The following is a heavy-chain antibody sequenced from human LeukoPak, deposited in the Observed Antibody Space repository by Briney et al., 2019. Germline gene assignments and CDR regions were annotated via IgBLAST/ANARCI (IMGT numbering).Heavy chain of an antibody. CDR3: ARVRYDSGWYDY. Sequence: PGGSLRLSCAASGFTFSAYAMAWVRQAPGKGLECVSHITTGGSSTFHADTVKVRFSISRDNAKNSLYLQMNSLRAEDAAVYYCARVRYDSGWYDYWGQGALVIVSS. D-gene: IGHD6-19*01. CDR2: ITTGGSST. J-gene: IGHJ4*02. V-gene: IGHV3-48*04. CDR1: GFTFSAYA.